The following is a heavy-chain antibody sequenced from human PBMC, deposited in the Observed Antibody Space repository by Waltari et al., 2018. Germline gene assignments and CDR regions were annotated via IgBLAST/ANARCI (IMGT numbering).Heavy chain of an antibody. D-gene: IGHD3-16*02. J-gene: IGHJ6*02. Sequence: QLQLQESGPGLVKPSETLSLTCTVSGGSISSRSYYWGWIRQPPGKGLEWIGSIYYSGTTYYRPSLKSRVTISVDRSQNHFSLKLSSVTAADTAVYFCARHGPSYHYSNNMGVWGQGITVTVSS. V-gene: IGHV4-39*01. CDR3: ARHGPSYHYSNNMGV. CDR1: GGSISSRSYY. CDR2: IYYSGTT.